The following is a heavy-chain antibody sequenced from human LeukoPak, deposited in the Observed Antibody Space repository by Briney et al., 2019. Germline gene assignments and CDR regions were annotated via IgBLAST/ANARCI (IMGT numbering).Heavy chain of an antibody. J-gene: IGHJ6*03. CDR1: GFTFSSYA. V-gene: IGHV3-64*01. D-gene: IGHD2-15*01. CDR2: ISSNGGST. Sequence: AGGSLRLSCAASGFTFSSYAMHWVRQAPGKGLEYVSAISSNGGSTYYANSVKGRFTISRDNSKNTLYLQMGSLRAEDMAVYYCARGLLPRNWCYYMDVWGKGTTVTVSS. CDR3: ARGLLPRNWCYYMDV.